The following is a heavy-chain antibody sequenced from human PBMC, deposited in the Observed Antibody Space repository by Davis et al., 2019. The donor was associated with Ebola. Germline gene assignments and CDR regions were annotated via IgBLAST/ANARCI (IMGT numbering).Heavy chain of an antibody. V-gene: IGHV3-21*01. J-gene: IGHJ4*02. CDR1: GFTFSSYS. D-gene: IGHD1-26*01. Sequence: GESLKTSCAASGFTFSSYSMNWVRQAPGKGLEWVSSISSSSSYIYYADSVKGRFTISRDNAKNSLYLQMNSLRAEDTAVYYCAVVGATVYWGQGTLVTVSS. CDR3: AVVGATVY. CDR2: ISSSSSYI.